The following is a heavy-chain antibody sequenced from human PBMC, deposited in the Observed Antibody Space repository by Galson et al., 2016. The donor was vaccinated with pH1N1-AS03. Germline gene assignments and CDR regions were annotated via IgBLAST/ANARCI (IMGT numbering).Heavy chain of an antibody. Sequence: RLSCAASGFTISNFGMLWVRQAPGQGLEWVAIISFDGTNKYYADSVKGRFSISRDNSKNTLFLQMSALRAEDTAVYYCANDFNYDFWSGYSSYWGQGALVTVSS. J-gene: IGHJ4*02. CDR1: GFTISNFG. D-gene: IGHD3/OR15-3a*01. CDR2: ISFDGTNK. CDR3: ANDFNYDFWSGYSSY. V-gene: IGHV3-30*18.